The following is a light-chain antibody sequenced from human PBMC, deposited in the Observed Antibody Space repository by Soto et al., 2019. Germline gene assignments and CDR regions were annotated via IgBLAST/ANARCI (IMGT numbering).Light chain of an antibody. CDR1: QSLSGN. Sequence: EIVMTQSPATLSVSPGERVTLSCRASQSLSGNLAWYQQKPGLAPRLLINRASTRATGIPARFSGSGSETAFTLTISSLQSEDFAVYYCQQYNNWPRTFGQGTKVEIK. J-gene: IGKJ1*01. V-gene: IGKV3-15*01. CDR2: RAS. CDR3: QQYNNWPRT.